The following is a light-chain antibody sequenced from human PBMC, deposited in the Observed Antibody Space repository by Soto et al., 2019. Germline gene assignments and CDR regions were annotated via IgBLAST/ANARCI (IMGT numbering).Light chain of an antibody. CDR3: QHYGSSLFT. CDR2: GAS. J-gene: IGKJ3*01. V-gene: IGKV3-20*01. CDR1: QTISSSY. Sequence: DIVLTQSPGTLSLSPGERATLSCRASQTISSSYLAWYQHRPGQAPRLLIYGASSRATGIPDRFSGSGSGTDFPLTISRLEPEDVAVYYCQHYGSSLFTFGPGPKVEI.